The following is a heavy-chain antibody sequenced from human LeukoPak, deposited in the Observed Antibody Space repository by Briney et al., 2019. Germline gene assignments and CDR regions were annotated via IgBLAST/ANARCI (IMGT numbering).Heavy chain of an antibody. J-gene: IGHJ3*02. D-gene: IGHD3-10*01. CDR2: ISGSGGST. Sequence: GGSLRLSCAASGFTFSSYAMSWVRQAPGKGLEWVSAISGSGGSTYYADSVKGRFTISRDNSKNTLYLQMNSLRAEDTAVYYCAKDRVWGVISLGAFDIWGQGTMVTVSS. V-gene: IGHV3-23*01. CDR1: GFTFSSYA. CDR3: AKDRVWGVISLGAFDI.